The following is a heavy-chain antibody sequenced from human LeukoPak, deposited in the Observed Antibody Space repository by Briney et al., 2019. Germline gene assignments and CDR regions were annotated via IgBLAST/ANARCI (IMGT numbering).Heavy chain of an antibody. CDR2: IGGNGVYT. Sequence: GGSLRLSCAGSGFPFSDYAMSWVRQAPGKGLDWASAIGGNGVYTYYADSVRGRFTISRDNSKNTLYLQMDSLRAEDTAIYYCAKRLAARPFSPPFDHWGRGTLVTVSS. CDR3: AKRLAARPFSPPFDH. J-gene: IGHJ4*02. V-gene: IGHV3-23*01. CDR1: GFPFSDYA. D-gene: IGHD6-6*01.